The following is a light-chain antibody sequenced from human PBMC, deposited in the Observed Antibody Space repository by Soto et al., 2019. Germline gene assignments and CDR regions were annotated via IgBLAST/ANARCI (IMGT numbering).Light chain of an antibody. V-gene: IGLV2-14*01. Sequence: QSVLTQPASVSGSPGQSIAISCTGTNNDVVAYDYVSWYQQHPGKAPKLMIYDVTNRPSGVSARFSGSKSGNTASLTISGLQAEDEADYYCSSYTVSSTPLYVFGTGTKVTVL. CDR3: SSYTVSSTPLYV. CDR2: DVT. J-gene: IGLJ1*01. CDR1: NNDVVAYDY.